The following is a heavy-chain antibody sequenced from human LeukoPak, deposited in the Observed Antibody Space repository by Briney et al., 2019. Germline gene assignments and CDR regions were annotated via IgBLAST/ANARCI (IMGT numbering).Heavy chain of an antibody. CDR3: AREGSSSWNYDY. Sequence: WGSLRLSCAASGFTFSSYSMNWVRQAPGKGLEWVSSISSSSSYIYYADSVKGRFTISRDNAKNSLYLQMNSLRAEDTAVYYCAREGSSSWNYDYWGQGTLVPVSS. CDR1: GFTFSSYS. D-gene: IGHD6-13*01. V-gene: IGHV3-21*01. J-gene: IGHJ4*02. CDR2: ISSSSSYI.